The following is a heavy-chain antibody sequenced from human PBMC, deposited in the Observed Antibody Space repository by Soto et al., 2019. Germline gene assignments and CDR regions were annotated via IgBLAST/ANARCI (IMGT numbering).Heavy chain of an antibody. CDR1: GYTFTNYW. Sequence: GESLNISCRGSGYTFTNYWIAWVRPLSGKGLKWMGIIYPFDSDNRYSPSFQGQVTISADKSISTAYLQWSSLRASDTAIYYCARLGRDGSDYYFDYWGQGTLVTVSS. J-gene: IGHJ4*02. V-gene: IGHV5-51*01. CDR3: ARLGRDGSDYYFDY. D-gene: IGHD5-12*01. CDR2: IYPFDSDN.